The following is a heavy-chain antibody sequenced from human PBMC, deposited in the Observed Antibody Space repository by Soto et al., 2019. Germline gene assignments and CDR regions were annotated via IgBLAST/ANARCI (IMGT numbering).Heavy chain of an antibody. CDR3: ARDRLGAPPYYYYCGMDV. Sequence: SVKVSCKASGGTFSSYAISWVRQAPGQGLEWMGGIIPIFGTANYAQKFQGRVTITADESTSTAYMELSSLRSEDTAVYYCARDRLGAPPYYYYCGMDVWGQGTTVTVSS. D-gene: IGHD1-26*01. CDR2: IIPIFGTA. V-gene: IGHV1-69*13. CDR1: GGTFSSYA. J-gene: IGHJ6*02.